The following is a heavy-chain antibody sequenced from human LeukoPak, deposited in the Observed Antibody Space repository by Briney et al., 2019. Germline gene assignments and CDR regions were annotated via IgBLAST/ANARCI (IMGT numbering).Heavy chain of an antibody. V-gene: IGHV3-48*04. J-gene: IGHJ4*02. Sequence: GGSLRLSCAASGFTFSSYSMNWVRQAPGKGLEWVSYISSSSSTIYYADSVKGRFTISRDNAKNSLYLQMNGLRAEDTAVYYCARGDRMFDYWGQGTLVTVSS. CDR1: GFTFSSYS. CDR2: ISSSSSTI. D-gene: IGHD1-26*01. CDR3: ARGDRMFDY.